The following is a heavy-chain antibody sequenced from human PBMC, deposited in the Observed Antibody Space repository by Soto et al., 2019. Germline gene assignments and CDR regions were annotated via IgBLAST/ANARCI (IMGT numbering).Heavy chain of an antibody. CDR1: GYTFTSYG. CDR3: ARGYGSGGSCSNWFDH. D-gene: IGHD2-15*01. J-gene: IGHJ5*02. CDR2: ISAYNGNT. V-gene: IGHV1-18*01. Sequence: ASVKVSCTASGYTFTSYGISWVRQAPGQGLEWMGWISAYNGNTNYAQKLQGRVTMTTDTSTSTAYMELRSLRSDDTAVYYCARGYGSGGSCSNWFDHWGQGTLVTVAS.